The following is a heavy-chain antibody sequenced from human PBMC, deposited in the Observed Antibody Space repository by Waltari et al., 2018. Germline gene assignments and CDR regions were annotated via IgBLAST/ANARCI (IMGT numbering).Heavy chain of an antibody. J-gene: IGHJ4*02. V-gene: IGHV1-3*02. D-gene: IGHD3-9*01. CDR2: SNAGNGNT. Sequence: QVQLVQSGAEVKKPGASVKVSCKASGYTFTSYAMHWVRQAPGQRLEWMGWSNAGNGNTKYSQECQGRVTITRDTSASTAYMELSSRRSEDMAVYYCARGGSIYDILTGSALTLDYWGQGTLVTVSS. CDR1: GYTFTSYA. CDR3: ARGGSIYDILTGSALTLDY.